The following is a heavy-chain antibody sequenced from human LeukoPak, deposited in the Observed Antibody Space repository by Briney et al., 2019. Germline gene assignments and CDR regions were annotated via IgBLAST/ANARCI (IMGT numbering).Heavy chain of an antibody. CDR3: ATGFLWFGELFHY. J-gene: IGHJ4*02. D-gene: IGHD3-10*01. CDR2: FDPEDGET. V-gene: IGHV1-24*01. CDR1: GYTLTELS. Sequence: ASMKVSCKVSGYTLTELSMHWVRQAPGKGLEWMRGFDPEDGETIYAQKFQGRVTMTEDTSTDTAYMELSSLRSEDTAVYYCATGFLWFGELFHYWGQGTLVTVSS.